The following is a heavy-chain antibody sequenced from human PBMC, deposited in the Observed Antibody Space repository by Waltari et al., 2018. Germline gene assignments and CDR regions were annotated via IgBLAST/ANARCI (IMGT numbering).Heavy chain of an antibody. Sequence: QVQLQQWGAGLLKPSETLSLTCAVYGGSLSGYYWGWIRQPPGKGLGWIGSIYYSGSTYYNPSLKSRVTISVDTSKNQFSLKLSSVTAADTAVYYCARLRFSTNWNDDYWGQGTLVTVSP. CDR1: GGSLSGYY. D-gene: IGHD1-1*01. J-gene: IGHJ4*02. V-gene: IGHV4-34*01. CDR3: ARLRFSTNWNDDY. CDR2: IYYSGST.